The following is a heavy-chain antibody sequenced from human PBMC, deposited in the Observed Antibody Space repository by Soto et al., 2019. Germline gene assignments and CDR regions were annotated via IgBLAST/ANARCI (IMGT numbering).Heavy chain of an antibody. V-gene: IGHV1-69*12. J-gene: IGHJ5*02. CDR2: IIPIFGTA. Sequence: QVQLVQSGAEVKKPGSSVKVSCKASGGTFSSYAISWVRQAPGHGLEWMGGIIPIFGTANYAQKFQGRVTIAADEFTSPDYMEVSSLRSEDTAVYYCARERVLVVYAIGNWFDPWGQGTLVTVSS. CDR3: ARERVLVVYAIGNWFDP. D-gene: IGHD2-8*01. CDR1: GGTFSSYA.